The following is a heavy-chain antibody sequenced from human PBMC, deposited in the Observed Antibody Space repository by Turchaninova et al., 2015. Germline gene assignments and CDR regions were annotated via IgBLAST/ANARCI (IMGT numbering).Heavy chain of an antibody. CDR3: ARGPWGVVIS. Sequence: QVQLQQWGAGLLKPSETLSLTCPVYGGSFSGYYWSWIRQPPGKGLEWIGEINHSGSTNYNPSLKSRVTISVDTSKNQFSLKLSSVTAADTAVYYCARGPWGVVISWGQGTLVTVSS. CDR2: INHSGST. J-gene: IGHJ4*02. V-gene: IGHV4-34*01. CDR1: GGSFSGYY. D-gene: IGHD3-22*01.